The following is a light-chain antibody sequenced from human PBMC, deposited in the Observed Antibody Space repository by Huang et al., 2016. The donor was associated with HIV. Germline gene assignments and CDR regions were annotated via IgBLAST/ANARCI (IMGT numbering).Light chain of an antibody. Sequence: DIQMTQSPSSLSASVGDRVSITCRASQNINTYLNWYQQKPGKAPRLLIHAASILQSGVSSRFSGSGSGTDFTLTISSLQREDFATYYCQQSSSTVFTFGGGTKVEI. CDR3: QQSSSTVFT. V-gene: IGKV1-39*01. CDR2: AAS. J-gene: IGKJ4*01. CDR1: QNINTY.